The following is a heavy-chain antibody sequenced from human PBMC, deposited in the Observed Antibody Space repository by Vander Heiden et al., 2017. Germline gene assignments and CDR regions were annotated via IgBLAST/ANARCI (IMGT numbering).Heavy chain of an antibody. J-gene: IGHJ6*02. CDR1: GFSFDDYA. Sequence: EVQLLESGGGLVQPGRSLKLSCAASGFSFDDYAMHWIRQTPGKGLEWVSGISWNSASLAYADSVKGRFTISRDNAKNSLYLQMNSLRGEDTAFYYCAKGRRSSYYYVMDVWGQGTTVTVSS. V-gene: IGHV3-9*01. CDR3: AKGRRSSYYYVMDV. CDR2: ISWNSASL.